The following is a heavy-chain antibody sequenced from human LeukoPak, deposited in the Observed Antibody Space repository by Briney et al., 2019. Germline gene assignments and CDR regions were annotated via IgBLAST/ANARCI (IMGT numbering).Heavy chain of an antibody. CDR3: ARDMGVRPGYYYYGMDV. J-gene: IGHJ6*02. Sequence: GGSLRLSCAASGFSLSSHVMSWVRQAPGKGLEWVSVIYSGGSTYYADSVKGRFTISRDNSKNTLYLQMNSLRAEDTAVYYCARDMGVRPGYYYYGMDVWGQGTTVTVSS. CDR1: GFSLSSHV. D-gene: IGHD3-10*01. V-gene: IGHV3-53*01. CDR2: IYSGGST.